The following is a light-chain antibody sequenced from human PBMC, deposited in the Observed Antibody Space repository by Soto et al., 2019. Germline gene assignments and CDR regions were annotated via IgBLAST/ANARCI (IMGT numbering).Light chain of an antibody. CDR3: QQYDTYWT. CDR1: QSIRTW. Sequence: DIQVTQSPSTLSASIGDRVTITCRASQSIRTWLAWYQQKPGKAPKLLIYDASSLGSGVPSRFSGSGSGTEFTLTIRSLQPDDFATYYCQQYDTYWTFGQGTKVDIK. V-gene: IGKV1-5*01. CDR2: DAS. J-gene: IGKJ1*01.